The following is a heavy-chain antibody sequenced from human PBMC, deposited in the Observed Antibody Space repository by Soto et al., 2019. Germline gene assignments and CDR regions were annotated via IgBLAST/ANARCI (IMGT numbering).Heavy chain of an antibody. D-gene: IGHD1-26*01. CDR3: ARPHERELELFDAFDI. V-gene: IGHV1-69*13. Sequence: SVKVSCKASGGTFSSYAISWVRQAPGQGLEWMGGIIPIFGTANYAQKFQGRVTITADESTSTAYMELSSLRSEDTAVYYCARPHERELELFDAFDIWGQGTMVTVSS. CDR1: GGTFSSYA. J-gene: IGHJ3*02. CDR2: IIPIFGTA.